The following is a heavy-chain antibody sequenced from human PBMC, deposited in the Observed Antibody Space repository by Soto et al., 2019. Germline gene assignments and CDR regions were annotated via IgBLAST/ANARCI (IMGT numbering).Heavy chain of an antibody. CDR1: GGTFSSYA. V-gene: IGHV1-69*01. J-gene: IGHJ6*02. D-gene: IGHD4-17*01. Sequence: QVQLVQSGAEVKKPGSSVKVSCKASGGTFSSYAISWVRQAPGQGLEWTGGIIPIFGTANYAQNFQGRVTNTADESTIPADMELSSLGSEDTAVYYCARDPRSFNGYYGHYCYGMDIWGQGTTVTVSS. CDR3: ARDPRSFNGYYGHYCYGMDI. CDR2: IIPIFGTA.